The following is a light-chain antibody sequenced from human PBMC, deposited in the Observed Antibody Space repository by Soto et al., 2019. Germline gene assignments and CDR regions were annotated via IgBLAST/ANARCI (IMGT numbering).Light chain of an antibody. CDR1: QSVLFSPNNKNY. J-gene: IGKJ1*01. V-gene: IGKV4-1*01. Sequence: DIVMTQSPDSLAVSLGERATINCKSSQSVLFSPNNKNYLAWYQQKPGQPPKLLIYWASTRESVVPDRFSGSGSGTDFTLTISSLQAEDVALYYFQQYHSAPQTFGQGTKVE. CDR3: QQYHSAPQT. CDR2: WAS.